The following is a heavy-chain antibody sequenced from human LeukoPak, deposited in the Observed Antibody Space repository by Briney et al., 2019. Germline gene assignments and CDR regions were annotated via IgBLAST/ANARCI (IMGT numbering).Heavy chain of an antibody. CDR1: GHTFTSYG. V-gene: IGHV1-18*01. CDR3: ARDDGHSGSYGDAFDI. Sequence: GASVKVSCKASGHTFTSYGISWVRQAPGQGLEWMGWISAYNGNTNYAQKLQGRVTMTTDTSTSTAYMELRSLRSDDTAVYYCARDDGHSGSYGDAFDIWGQGTMVTVSS. J-gene: IGHJ3*02. D-gene: IGHD1-26*01. CDR2: ISAYNGNT.